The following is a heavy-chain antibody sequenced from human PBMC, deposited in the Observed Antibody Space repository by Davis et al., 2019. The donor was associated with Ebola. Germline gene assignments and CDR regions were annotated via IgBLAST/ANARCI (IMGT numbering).Heavy chain of an antibody. J-gene: IGHJ4*02. CDR3: AREGDYYGSGSYYKGGFDY. D-gene: IGHD3-10*01. V-gene: IGHV3-30*07. Sequence: DSVKGRFTISRDNSKNTLYLQMNSLRDEDTAVYYCAREGDYYGSGSYYKGGFDYWGQGTLVTVSS.